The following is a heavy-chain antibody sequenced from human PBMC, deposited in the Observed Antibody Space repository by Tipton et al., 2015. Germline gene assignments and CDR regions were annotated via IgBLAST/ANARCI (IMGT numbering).Heavy chain of an antibody. Sequence: GSLRLSCAASGFTFSDFYMTWIRQGPGKALEWVCDISTSGLIIDYADSVKGRFTISRDNDKNSLSLQMNSLRAEDSAVYYCARVGYCGGSCFSGYYGMDVWGRGTTVTVSS. CDR1: GFTFSDFY. CDR2: ISTSGLII. CDR3: ARVGYCGGSCFSGYYGMDV. V-gene: IGHV3-11*01. J-gene: IGHJ6*02. D-gene: IGHD2-21*01.